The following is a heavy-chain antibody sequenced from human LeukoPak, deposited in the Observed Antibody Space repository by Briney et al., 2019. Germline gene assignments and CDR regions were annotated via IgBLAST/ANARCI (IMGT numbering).Heavy chain of an antibody. CDR3: ARHRKDIGFDS. CDR1: AYSFSSRW. CDR2: IYPDDSDT. Sequence: GESLKISCQASAYSFSSRWIGCVRQMPGTRLEWMGIIYPDDSDTRYSPPFQGQVTISADKSISTAYLQWTSRKASDPAMYYCARHRKDIGFDSWGQGTLVTVSS. J-gene: IGHJ4*02. D-gene: IGHD2-15*01. V-gene: IGHV5-51*01.